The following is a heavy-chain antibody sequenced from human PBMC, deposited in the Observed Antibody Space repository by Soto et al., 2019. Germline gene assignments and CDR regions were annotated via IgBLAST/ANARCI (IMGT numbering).Heavy chain of an antibody. V-gene: IGHV3-30*18. CDR2: ISYDGSNK. Sequence: PGGSLRLSCAASGFTFSSYGMHWVRQAPGKGLEWVAVISYDGSNKYYADSVKGRFTISRDNSKNTLYLQMNSLRAEDTAVYYCAKARHPYYYDSSGYYSPLLFDYWGQGT. D-gene: IGHD3-22*01. CDR1: GFTFSSYG. J-gene: IGHJ4*02. CDR3: AKARHPYYYDSSGYYSPLLFDY.